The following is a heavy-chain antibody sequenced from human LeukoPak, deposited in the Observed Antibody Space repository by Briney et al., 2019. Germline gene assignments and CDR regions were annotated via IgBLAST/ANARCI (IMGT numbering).Heavy chain of an antibody. CDR1: GGSIRSSGHY. CDR2: IYYSGST. V-gene: IGHV4-39*01. CDR3: ARQISGSYRYYFDY. Sequence: SETLSLTCTVSGGSIRSSGHYWGWIRQPPGKGLECIGSIYYSGSTYYNPSLKSRVTISVDTSKNQFSLRLSSVTAADTAVYYCARQISGSYRYYFDYWGQGTRVTVFS. D-gene: IGHD1-26*01. J-gene: IGHJ4*02.